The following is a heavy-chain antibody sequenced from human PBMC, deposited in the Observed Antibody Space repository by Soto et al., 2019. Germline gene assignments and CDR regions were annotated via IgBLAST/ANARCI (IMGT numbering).Heavy chain of an antibody. CDR2: INPSGGST. J-gene: IGHJ6*02. D-gene: IGHD5-18*01. CDR1: GYTFTSYY. V-gene: IGHV1-46*01. Sequence: GASAKVSCEASGYTFTSYYMHWVRQAPGQGLEWMGIINPSGGSTSYAQKFQGRVTMTRDTSTSTVYMELSSLRSEDTAVYYCARANNGPDMVTVFTVYYYYYYGMDVWGQGTTVTVAS. CDR3: ARANNGPDMVTVFTVYYYYYYGMDV.